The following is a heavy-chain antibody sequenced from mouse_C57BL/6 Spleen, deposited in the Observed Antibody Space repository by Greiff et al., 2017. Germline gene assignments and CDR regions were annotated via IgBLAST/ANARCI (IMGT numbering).Heavy chain of an antibody. CDR1: GYTFTSYW. V-gene: IGHV1-50*01. D-gene: IGHD4-1*01. Sequence: QVHVKQPGAELVKPGASVKLSCKASGYTFTSYWMQWVKQRPGQGLEWIGEIDPSDSYTNYNQKFKGKATLTVDTSSSTAYMQLSSLTSEDSAVYYCARRAGTAYWGQGTLVTVSA. J-gene: IGHJ3*01. CDR2: IDPSDSYT. CDR3: ARRAGTAY.